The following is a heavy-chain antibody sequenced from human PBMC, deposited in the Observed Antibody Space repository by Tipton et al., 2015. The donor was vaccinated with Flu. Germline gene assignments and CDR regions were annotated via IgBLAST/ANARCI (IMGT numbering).Heavy chain of an antibody. J-gene: IGHJ6*02. CDR3: ARDYYISGTPYGLDV. CDR2: IYDNGKT. D-gene: IGHD3-10*01. V-gene: IGHV4-59*11. CDR1: GASISRHH. Sequence: TLSLTCTVSGASISRHHWSWIRQPPGKGLEWIGYIYDNGKTDDNPSFKGRLTMSVDTSKNQFSLNLISVTAADTAIYYCARDYYISGTPYGLDVWGQGTTVTVSS.